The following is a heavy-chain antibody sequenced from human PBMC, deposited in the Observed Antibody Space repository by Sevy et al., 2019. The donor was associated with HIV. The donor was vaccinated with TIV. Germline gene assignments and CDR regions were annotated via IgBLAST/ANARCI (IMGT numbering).Heavy chain of an antibody. V-gene: IGHV3-23*01. J-gene: IGHJ4*02. CDR2: FSFGCGRI. D-gene: IGHD2-8*01. Sequence: GGSLRLSCEASGFTFSKYSMSWVRQAPGKGPEWVSTFSFGCGRINYADSVKGRFIISRDDSKNTLYLQMNSLRAEDTAVYYCAREGCTKPHDYWGQGTLVTVSS. CDR3: AREGCTKPHDY. CDR1: GFTFSKYS.